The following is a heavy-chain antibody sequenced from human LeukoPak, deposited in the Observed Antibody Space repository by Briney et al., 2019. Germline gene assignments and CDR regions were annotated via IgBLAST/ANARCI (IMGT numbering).Heavy chain of an antibody. CDR1: GGSISSYY. CDR2: IYYSGST. D-gene: IGHD3-22*01. V-gene: IGHV4-59*08. Sequence: SETLSLTCTVSGGSISSYYWSWLRQPPGKGLEWIGDIYYSGSTNYNPSLKSRVTISVDTSKNQFSLKLSSVTAADTAVYYCARFTYYYDSSGLRGWFDPWGQGTLVTVSS. J-gene: IGHJ5*02. CDR3: ARFTYYYDSSGLRGWFDP.